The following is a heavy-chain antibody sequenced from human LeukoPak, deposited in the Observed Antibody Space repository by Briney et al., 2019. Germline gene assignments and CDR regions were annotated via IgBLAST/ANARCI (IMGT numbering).Heavy chain of an antibody. Sequence: SQTLSLTCAVSGGSISSGGYSWSWIRQPPGKGLEWIGYIYYSGSTNYNPSLKSRVTISVDTSKNQFSLKLSSVTAADTAVYYCARDLGITGTHAFDIWGQGTMVTVSS. D-gene: IGHD1/OR15-1a*01. CDR2: IYYSGST. CDR1: GGSISSGGYS. J-gene: IGHJ3*02. V-gene: IGHV4-30-4*07. CDR3: ARDLGITGTHAFDI.